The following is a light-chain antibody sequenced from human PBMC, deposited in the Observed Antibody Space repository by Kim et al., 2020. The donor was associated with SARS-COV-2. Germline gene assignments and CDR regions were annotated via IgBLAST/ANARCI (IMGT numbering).Light chain of an antibody. V-gene: IGKV3-11*01. CDR1: QSVSSY. J-gene: IGKJ4*01. Sequence: EILLTQSPATLSLSPGERATLSCRASQSVSSYLAWYQQKPGQAPRLLIYDASNRATGIPARFSGSGSGTDFTLTISSLEPEDFAVYYCQQRGKWPLTFGGGTKVEIK. CDR3: QQRGKWPLT. CDR2: DAS.